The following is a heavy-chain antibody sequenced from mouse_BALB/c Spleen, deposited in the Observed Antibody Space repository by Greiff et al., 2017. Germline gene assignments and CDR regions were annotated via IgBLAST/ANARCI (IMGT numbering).Heavy chain of an antibody. Sequence: EVQLVESGGGLVKPGGSLKLSCAASGFAFSSYDMSWVRQTPEKRLEWVAYISSGGGSTYYPDTVKGRFTISRDNAKNTLYLQMSSLKSEDTAMYYCARQGLLRNAMDYWGQGTSVTVSS. CDR2: ISSGGGST. V-gene: IGHV5-12-1*01. CDR1: GFAFSSYD. D-gene: IGHD1-1*01. CDR3: ARQGLLRNAMDY. J-gene: IGHJ4*01.